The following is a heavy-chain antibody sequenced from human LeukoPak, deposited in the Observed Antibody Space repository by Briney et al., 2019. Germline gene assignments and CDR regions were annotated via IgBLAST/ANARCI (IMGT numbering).Heavy chain of an antibody. Sequence: GGSLRFSCAASGFTFSSYAMSWVRQAPGKGLEWVSAISGSGGSTYYADSVKGRFTISRDNSKNTLYLQMNSLRAEDTAVYYCAKGGRGVMRYYYGMDVWGQGTTVTVSS. V-gene: IGHV3-23*01. CDR1: GFTFSSYA. CDR2: ISGSGGST. J-gene: IGHJ6*02. CDR3: AKGGRGVMRYYYGMDV. D-gene: IGHD3-10*01.